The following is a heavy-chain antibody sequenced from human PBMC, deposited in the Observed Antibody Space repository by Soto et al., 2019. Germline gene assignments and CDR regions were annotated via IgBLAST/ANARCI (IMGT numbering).Heavy chain of an antibody. J-gene: IGHJ6*02. CDR3: ARNYDMLTGSHRDYYGMDG. D-gene: IGHD3-9*01. CDR1: GFSFRDYY. Sequence: QVQLVESGGGLVKPGGSLRLSCAASGFSFRDYYMSWIRQAPGKGLEWISYISSRGMTIYNADPVKGRFTLSRDNAKNALYLQMNSLRAEDTAVYYCARNYDMLTGSHRDYYGMDGWGQGTTVTVSS. CDR2: ISSRGMTI. V-gene: IGHV3-11*01.